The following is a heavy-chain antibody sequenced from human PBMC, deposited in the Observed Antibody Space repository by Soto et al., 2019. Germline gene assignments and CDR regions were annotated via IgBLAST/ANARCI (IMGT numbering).Heavy chain of an antibody. D-gene: IGHD4-4*01. CDR3: SVTNSLQPYYLDV. J-gene: IGHJ6*03. V-gene: IGHV6-1*01. CDR2: TYYRSRWYN. Sequence: SPTLSLTCVISGDSVSSNSAAWNWIRQSPSRGLEWLGRTYYRSRWYNDYAVSVRSRITVNADTSKNQFSLHLNSVTPEDTAVYYCSVTNSLQPYYLDVLYQGTTVTV. CDR1: GDSVSSNSAA.